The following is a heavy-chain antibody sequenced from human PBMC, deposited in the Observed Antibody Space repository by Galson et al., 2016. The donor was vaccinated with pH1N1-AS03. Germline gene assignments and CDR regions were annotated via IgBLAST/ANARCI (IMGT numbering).Heavy chain of an antibody. Sequence: SVKVSCKASGSTFTDYYIHWVRQAPGQGLEWMGWIDPKSGATKYTEKFQGRVTMTRDTSSSTVYVELSGLRSDDTALYYCGGDNYGPFDYWGQGTLVTVSS. CDR1: GSTFTDYY. V-gene: IGHV1-2*02. J-gene: IGHJ4*02. CDR3: GGDNYGPFDY. D-gene: IGHD3-10*01. CDR2: IDPKSGAT.